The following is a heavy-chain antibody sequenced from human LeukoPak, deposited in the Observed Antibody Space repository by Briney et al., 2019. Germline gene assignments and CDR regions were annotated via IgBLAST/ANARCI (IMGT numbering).Heavy chain of an antibody. CDR1: GYSFTNYW. J-gene: IGHJ6*03. CDR2: IYPGDSDT. D-gene: IGHD5-12*01. V-gene: IGHV5-51*01. Sequence: GESLKISCKGSGYSFTNYWIGWVRQMPGKGLEWMGIIYPGDSDTRYNPSFQGQVTISADKSITTAYLQWSSLKASDTAMYYCARHVVSGYDKNYYYYMDVWGKGNTVTVSS. CDR3: ARHVVSGYDKNYYYYMDV.